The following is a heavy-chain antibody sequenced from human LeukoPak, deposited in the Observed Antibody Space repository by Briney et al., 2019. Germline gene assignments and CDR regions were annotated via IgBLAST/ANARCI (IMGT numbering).Heavy chain of an antibody. V-gene: IGHV1-2*06. D-gene: IGHD2-2*02. CDR1: GYTLTGYY. CDR2: INPNSGGT. CDR3: ARLPGGLGYCSSTSCYTDDY. J-gene: IGHJ4*02. Sequence: GASVKVSCKASGYTLTGYYMHWVRQAPGQGLEWMGRINPNSGGTNYAQKFQGRVTMTRDTSISTAYMELSRLRSDDTAVYYCARLPGGLGYCSSTSCYTDDYWGQGTLVTVSS.